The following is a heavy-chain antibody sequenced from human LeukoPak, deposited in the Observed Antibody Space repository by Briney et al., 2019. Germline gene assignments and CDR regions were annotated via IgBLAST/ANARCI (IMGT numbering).Heavy chain of an antibody. CDR1: GFTLSSYW. CDR2: IKRDGSEK. J-gene: IGHJ4*02. D-gene: IGHD4-11*01. V-gene: IGHV3-7*01. Sequence: GGSLRLSCAASGFTLSSYWMNWVRQAPGKGREWGANIKRDGSEKYYVDSVKGRFTISRDNAKNSLYLQMNSLRAEDTAVYYCARDTDDYSNYGIDYWGQGTLVTVSS. CDR3: ARDTDDYSNYGIDY.